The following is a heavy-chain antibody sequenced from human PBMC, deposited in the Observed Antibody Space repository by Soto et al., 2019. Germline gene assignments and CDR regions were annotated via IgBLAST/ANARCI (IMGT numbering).Heavy chain of an antibody. V-gene: IGHV1-24*01. D-gene: IGHD6-13*01. Sequence: GASVKVSCKVSGYTLTELSMHWVRQAPGKGLEWMGDFDPEDGETIYAQKFQGRVTMTEDTSTDTAYMELSSLRSEDTAVYYCATVSMGQQLVGGSFDYWGQGTLVTVSS. CDR2: FDPEDGET. J-gene: IGHJ4*02. CDR3: ATVSMGQQLVGGSFDY. CDR1: GYTLTELS.